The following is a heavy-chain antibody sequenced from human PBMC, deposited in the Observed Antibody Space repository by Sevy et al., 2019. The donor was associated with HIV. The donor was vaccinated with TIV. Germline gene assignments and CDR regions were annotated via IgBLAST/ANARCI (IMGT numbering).Heavy chain of an antibody. J-gene: IGHJ4*02. CDR1: GFTSNNFW. CDR3: ARGTRGVVDS. Sequence: GGSLRLSCAASGFTSNNFWLHWVRQAPGKVLVWVSRINSDGESSGYADFVKGRFTISRDNAKNTASLQMNSLRADDTAIYYCARGTRGVVDSWGQGTLVTVSS. CDR2: INSDGESS. V-gene: IGHV3-74*01. D-gene: IGHD3-10*01.